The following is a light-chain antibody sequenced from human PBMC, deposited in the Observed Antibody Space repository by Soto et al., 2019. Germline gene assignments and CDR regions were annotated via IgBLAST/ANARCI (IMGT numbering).Light chain of an antibody. J-gene: IGKJ1*01. CDR2: GAS. CDR1: QSVSSSY. V-gene: IGKV3-20*01. CDR3: QQYGGSPWT. Sequence: EIVLTQSPGTLSLSPGERATLSCRASQSVSSSYLAWYQQKPGQAPWLLIYGASSRATGIPDRFSGSGSGTDFSLTISRLEAEDFAVYYCQQYGGSPWTFGQGTKVEIK.